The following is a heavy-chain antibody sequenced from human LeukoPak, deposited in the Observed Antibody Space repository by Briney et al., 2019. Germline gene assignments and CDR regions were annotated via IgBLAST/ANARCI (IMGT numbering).Heavy chain of an antibody. V-gene: IGHV4-38-2*01. J-gene: IGHJ5*02. D-gene: IGHD1-1*01. CDR2: IYHSGGS. CDR3: AKAGTTGIHHWFDP. Sequence: SETLSLTCVVSGHSISNDYYWGWIRQPPGKGLAWIGNIYHSGGSYYNPSLKSRVTILVDTSKNQFSLKLSSVTAADTAVYYCAKAGTTGIHHWFDPWGQGNLVTVSS. CDR1: GHSISNDYY.